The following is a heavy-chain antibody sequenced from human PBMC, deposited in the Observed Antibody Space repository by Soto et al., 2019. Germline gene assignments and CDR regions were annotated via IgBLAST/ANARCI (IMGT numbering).Heavy chain of an antibody. V-gene: IGHV3-23*01. CDR3: AKDYFETKGPYFFDY. J-gene: IGHJ4*02. CDR2: IRNSGGFT. Sequence: VQLLESEGCLVQPGGSLSIACAASGFTFNNYAMSWVRQAPGKGLEWVSAIRNSGGFTYYADSVKGRFTISRDNSKNTLYLHMNRLRAEDTALYYCAKDYFETKGPYFFDYWGQGTLVTVSS. CDR1: GFTFNNYA. D-gene: IGHD1-26*01.